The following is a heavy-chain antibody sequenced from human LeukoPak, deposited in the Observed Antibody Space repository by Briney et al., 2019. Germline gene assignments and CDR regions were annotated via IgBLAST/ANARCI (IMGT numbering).Heavy chain of an antibody. V-gene: IGHV5-51*01. D-gene: IGHD5-12*01. CDR2: IYLGDSET. CDR1: GYSFASYW. CDR3: ARPYSAYAADAFHI. J-gene: IGHJ3*02. Sequence: GESLKISCKGSGYSFASYWIGWVRQKPGKGLECMGIIYLGDSETRYSPSFQGQATLSADKSISTAYLQWSSLEASDTAMYYCARPYSAYAADAFHIWGQGTMVTVSS.